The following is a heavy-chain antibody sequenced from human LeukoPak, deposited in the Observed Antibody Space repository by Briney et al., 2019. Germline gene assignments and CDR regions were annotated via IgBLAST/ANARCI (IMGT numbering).Heavy chain of an antibody. CDR1: GYTFSHYS. J-gene: IGHJ3*02. CDR3: VSGNDPDSTWENYRLDAFDI. CDR2: ISSTSDYI. Sequence: GGSLRLSCAASGYTFSHYSVNWVRQAPGKGLEWVSSISSTSDYIYYADTVKGRFTISRDNTKSSLYLQMNSLRAEDTAVYYCVSGNDPDSTWENYRLDAFDIWGQGTTVIVSS. V-gene: IGHV3-21*01. D-gene: IGHD3-16*02.